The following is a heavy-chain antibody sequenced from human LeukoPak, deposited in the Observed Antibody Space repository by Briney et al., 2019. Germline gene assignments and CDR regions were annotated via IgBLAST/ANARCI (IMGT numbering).Heavy chain of an antibody. J-gene: IGHJ6*02. Sequence: GGSLRLSCAASGFTFSSYAMHWVRQAPGKGLEWVAVISYDGSNKYYADFVKGRFTISRDNSKNTLYLQMNSLRAEGTAVYYCARDYYDNKGGMDVWGQGTTVTVSS. V-gene: IGHV3-30-3*01. CDR1: GFTFSSYA. CDR2: ISYDGSNK. D-gene: IGHD3-22*01. CDR3: ARDYYDNKGGMDV.